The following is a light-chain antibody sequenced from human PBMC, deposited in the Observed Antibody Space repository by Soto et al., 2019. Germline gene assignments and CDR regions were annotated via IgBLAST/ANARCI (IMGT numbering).Light chain of an antibody. J-gene: IGKJ1*01. Sequence: EIVLTQSPGTLSLSPGERATLSCRASQSVAKNYLAWYQQEPGQAPRLLIYDASKRATGIPDRFSGSGSGTXXXXXXXXLEPEDFAVYYCHQYASSPQTFGQGTKVEIK. CDR2: DAS. CDR1: QSVAKNY. V-gene: IGKV3-20*01. CDR3: HQYASSPQT.